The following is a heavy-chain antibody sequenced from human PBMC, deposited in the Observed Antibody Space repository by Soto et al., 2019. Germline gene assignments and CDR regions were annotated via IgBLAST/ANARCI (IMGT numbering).Heavy chain of an antibody. CDR1: GASITGSFF. D-gene: IGHD2-8*02. CDR2: FSLSGTT. CDR3: ARGMTPPGAPAWYYFDS. Sequence: SETLSLTCTVSGASITGSFFWSWIRQPAGKGLEWIGRFSLSGTTNYNPSLRSRVAMSADVSKNQFSLRLTSVTAADTALYYCARGMTPPGAPAWYYFDSWGQGTLVTVSS. V-gene: IGHV4-4*07. J-gene: IGHJ4*02.